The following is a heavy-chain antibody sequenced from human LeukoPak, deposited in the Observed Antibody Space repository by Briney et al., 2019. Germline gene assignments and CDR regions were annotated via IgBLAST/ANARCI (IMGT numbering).Heavy chain of an antibody. CDR2: MNPNSGGT. CDR1: GYTFTSYD. V-gene: IGHV1-2*04. D-gene: IGHD4-23*01. J-gene: IGHJ6*03. Sequence: GASVKVPCKASGYTFTSYDINWVRQAPGQGLEWMGWMNPNSGGTNYAQKFQGWVTMTRDTSISTAYMELSGLRSDDTAVYYCARDDYGGNSAFGTVYYMDVWGKGTTVTVSS. CDR3: ARDDYGGNSAFGTVYYMDV.